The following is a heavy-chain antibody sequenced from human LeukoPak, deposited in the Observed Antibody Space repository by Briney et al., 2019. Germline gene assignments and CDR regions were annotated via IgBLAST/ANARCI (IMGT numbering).Heavy chain of an antibody. CDR3: AREGRQWLVRGFDY. CDR2: IYYSGST. J-gene: IGHJ4*02. Sequence: SETLTLTCTVSGVTISSHYWSWIRQPPGKGLEWIAYIYYSGSTNYNPSPKSRVTISVDTSKNQFSLKLRSAAAADTAVYYCAREGRQWLVRGFDYWGQGTMVTVSS. D-gene: IGHD6-19*01. CDR1: GVTISSHY. V-gene: IGHV4-59*11.